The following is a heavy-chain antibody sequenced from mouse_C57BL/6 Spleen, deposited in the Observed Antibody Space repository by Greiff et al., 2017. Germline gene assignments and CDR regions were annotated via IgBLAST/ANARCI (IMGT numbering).Heavy chain of an antibody. Sequence: QVQLQQSGPGLVQPSQSLSITCTVSGFSLTSYGVHWVRQSPGKGLEWLGVIWRGGSTDYNAAFMSRLSITKDNSKSQVFFKMNSLQADDTAIYYCAKNESDYYGSSPYAMDYWGQGTSVTVSS. CDR3: AKNESDYYGSSPYAMDY. CDR1: GFSLTSYG. J-gene: IGHJ4*01. CDR2: IWRGGST. V-gene: IGHV2-5*01. D-gene: IGHD1-1*01.